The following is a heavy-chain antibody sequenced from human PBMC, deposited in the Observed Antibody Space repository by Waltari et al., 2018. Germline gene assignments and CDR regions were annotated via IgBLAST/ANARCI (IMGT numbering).Heavy chain of an antibody. CDR1: GGSISSHY. D-gene: IGHD2-15*01. CDR3: ARSSGRYCSGGSCYPDYFDY. Sequence: QVQLQESGPGLVKPSETLSLTCTVSGGSISSHYWSWIRQPPGKGLEWIGYIYYSGSTNHNPSLNSRVTISGDTSKNQFSLKLSSVNAADTAVYYCARSSGRYCSGGSCYPDYFDYWGQGTLVTVSS. CDR2: IYYSGST. J-gene: IGHJ4*02. V-gene: IGHV4-59*11.